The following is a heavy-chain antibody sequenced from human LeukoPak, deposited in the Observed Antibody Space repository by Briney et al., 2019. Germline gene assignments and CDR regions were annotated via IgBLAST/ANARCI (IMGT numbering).Heavy chain of an antibody. Sequence: SQTLSLTCAVSGGSISSGGYSWSWIRQPPGKGLEWIGYIYHSGSTYYNPSLKSRVTISVDRSKNQFSLKLSSVTAADTAVYYCARYYEILTGQGNWFDPWGQGTLVTVSS. CDR2: IYHSGST. J-gene: IGHJ5*02. CDR1: GGSISSGGYS. V-gene: IGHV4-30-2*01. D-gene: IGHD3-9*01. CDR3: ARYYEILTGQGNWFDP.